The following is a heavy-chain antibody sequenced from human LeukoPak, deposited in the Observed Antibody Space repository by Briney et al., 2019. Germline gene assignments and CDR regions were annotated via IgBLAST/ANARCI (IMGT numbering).Heavy chain of an antibody. CDR2: IGGSGGST. CDR3: AKQTRYDSPAGGRGFDY. Sequence: GGSLRLSCAASGFTVSSNYMSWVRQAPGKGLEWVSAIGGSGGSTYYADSVKGRFTISRDNSKNTVFLEMSSLRAEDTAVYYCAKQTRYDSPAGGRGFDYWGQGTLVTVSS. V-gene: IGHV3-23*01. CDR1: GFTVSSNY. J-gene: IGHJ4*02. D-gene: IGHD3-22*01.